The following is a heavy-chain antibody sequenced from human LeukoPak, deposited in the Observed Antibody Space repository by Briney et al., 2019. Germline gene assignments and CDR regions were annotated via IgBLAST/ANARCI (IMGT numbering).Heavy chain of an antibody. Sequence: ASVKVSCTASGYTFTGYHMHWVRQAPGQGLEWMGWINPNSGGTNYAQKFQGRVTMTRDKSISTAYMELSRLRSDDTAVYYCARGRLGYCSGGSCSDFDYWGQGTLVSVSS. CDR1: GYTFTGYH. V-gene: IGHV1-2*02. CDR2: INPNSGGT. CDR3: ARGRLGYCSGGSCSDFDY. D-gene: IGHD2-15*01. J-gene: IGHJ4*02.